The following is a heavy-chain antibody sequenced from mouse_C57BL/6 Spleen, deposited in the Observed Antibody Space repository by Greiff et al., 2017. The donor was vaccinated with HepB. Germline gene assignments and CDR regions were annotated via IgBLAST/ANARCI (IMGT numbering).Heavy chain of an antibody. CDR1: GFTFSDYG. CDR3: ARPSGYYGAWFAY. Sequence: EVKLVESGGGLVKPGGSLKLSCAASGFTFSDYGMHWVRQAPEKGLEWVAYISSGSSTIYYADTVKGRFTISRDNAKNTLFLQMTSLRSEDTAMYYCARPSGYYGAWFAYWAKGLWSLSLQ. V-gene: IGHV5-17*01. D-gene: IGHD2-3*01. J-gene: IGHJ3*01. CDR2: ISSGSSTI.